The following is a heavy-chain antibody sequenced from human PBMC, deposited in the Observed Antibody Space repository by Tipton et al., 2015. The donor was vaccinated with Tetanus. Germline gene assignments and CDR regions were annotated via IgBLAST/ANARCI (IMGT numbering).Heavy chain of an antibody. CDR1: VGSFSGYY. CDR2: INHSGGT. V-gene: IGHV4-34*01. J-gene: IGHJ2*01. CDR3: ARGGPESRWYFDL. Sequence: TLSLTCAVYVGSFSGYYWSWIRQPPGKGLGWIGEINHSGGTNYNPSLKSRVTISIDTSKNQFSLKLNSVTAADTAVYYCARGGPESRWYFDLWGRGTLVTVSS.